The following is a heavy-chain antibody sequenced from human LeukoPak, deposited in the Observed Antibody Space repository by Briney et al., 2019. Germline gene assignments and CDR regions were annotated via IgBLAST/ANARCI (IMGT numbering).Heavy chain of an antibody. Sequence: PGGSLRLSCTTSGFTCGDYSMSWFRQAPGKGLEWVGFIRSKGYGGTAEYAASVKGRFTISRDDSNSIAYLQMDSLKTEDTAVYYCAREIRYFDWFQADYWGQGTLVTVSS. CDR1: GFTCGDYS. V-gene: IGHV3-49*03. D-gene: IGHD3-9*01. J-gene: IGHJ4*02. CDR2: IRSKGYGGTA. CDR3: AREIRYFDWFQADY.